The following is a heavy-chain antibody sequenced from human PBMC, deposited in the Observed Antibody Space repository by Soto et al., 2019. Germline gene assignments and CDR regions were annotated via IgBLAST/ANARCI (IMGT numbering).Heavy chain of an antibody. Sequence: SETLSLTCTVSGGSISSYYWSWIRQPPGKGLEWIGYIYYSGSTNYSPSLKSRVTISVDTSKNQFSLKLSSVTAADTAVYYCARLSDSLYYYYMDVWGKGTTVTVSS. CDR1: GGSISSYY. J-gene: IGHJ6*03. CDR2: IYYSGST. D-gene: IGHD2-21*01. V-gene: IGHV4-59*08. CDR3: ARLSDSLYYYYMDV.